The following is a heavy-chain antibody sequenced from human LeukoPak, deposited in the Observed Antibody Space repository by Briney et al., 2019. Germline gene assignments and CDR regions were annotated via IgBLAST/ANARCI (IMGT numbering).Heavy chain of an antibody. D-gene: IGHD3-9*01. CDR1: GGTFSSYA. CDR2: IIPIFGTA. V-gene: IGHV1-69*13. CDR3: ARDGGRGYDILTGYYSDGAWFDP. J-gene: IGHJ5*02. Sequence: ASVKVSCKASGGTFSSYAISWGRQAPGQGLEWMGGIIPIFGTANYAQKFQGRVTITADESTSTAYMELSSLRSEDTAVYYCARDGGRGYDILTGYYSDGAWFDPWGQGTLVTVSS.